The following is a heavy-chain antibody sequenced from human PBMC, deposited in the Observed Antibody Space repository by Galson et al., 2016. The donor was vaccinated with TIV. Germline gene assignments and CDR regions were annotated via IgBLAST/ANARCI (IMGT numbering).Heavy chain of an antibody. V-gene: IGHV4-30-4*08. CDR3: ARCRGDYYYGIDV. CDR1: GGSISNGDYY. D-gene: IGHD3-10*01. CDR2: VYYSGAT. J-gene: IGHJ6*02. Sequence: TLSLTCSVFGGSISNGDYYWTWIRQPPGKGLEWIGYVYYSGATNYNPSLKRRVTLSVDRYTNQFSLMLNSVTAADTAVYSCARCRGDYYYGIDVWGQGTTVTVSS.